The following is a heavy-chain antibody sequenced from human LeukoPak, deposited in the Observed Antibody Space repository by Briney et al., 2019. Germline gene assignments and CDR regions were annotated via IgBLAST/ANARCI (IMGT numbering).Heavy chain of an antibody. V-gene: IGHV1-18*01. CDR1: NYSFISYG. Sequence: ASVKVSCKASNYSFISYGISWVRQAPGQGLEWMGWISAYNGNTKYAQKVQGRVTMTTDTSTSTAYMELRSLRSDDTAKYYCARDIGSSRFDSWGQGTLVTVSS. CDR2: ISAYNGNT. J-gene: IGHJ4*02. CDR3: ARDIGSSRFDS. D-gene: IGHD1-26*01.